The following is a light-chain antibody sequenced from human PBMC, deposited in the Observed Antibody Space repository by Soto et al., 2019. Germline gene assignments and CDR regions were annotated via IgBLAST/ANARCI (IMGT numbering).Light chain of an antibody. CDR1: QSVSSSY. Sequence: EIVLTQSPGTLSLSPGERATLSCRASQSVSSSYLAWYQQKPGQAPRLLIYGASSRATGIPDRFCGSGSGTDFTLTISRLEPEDFAVYYCQHYGSSLWTFGQGTKVEIK. CDR2: GAS. CDR3: QHYGSSLWT. J-gene: IGKJ1*01. V-gene: IGKV3-20*01.